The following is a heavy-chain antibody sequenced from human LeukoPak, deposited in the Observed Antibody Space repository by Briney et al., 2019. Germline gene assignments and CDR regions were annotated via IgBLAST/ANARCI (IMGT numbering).Heavy chain of an antibody. CDR3: ARVPPDYYDTSGHHYFDY. CDR2: IRYDGSNK. V-gene: IGHV3-30*02. J-gene: IGHJ4*02. Sequence: PGGSLRLSCAASGFTFSSYGMHWVRQAPGKGLEWVAFIRYDGSNKYYADSVKGRFTISRDNSKNTLYLQMNSLRAEDTAVYYCARVPPDYYDTSGHHYFDYWAREPWSPSPQ. CDR1: GFTFSSYG. D-gene: IGHD3-22*01.